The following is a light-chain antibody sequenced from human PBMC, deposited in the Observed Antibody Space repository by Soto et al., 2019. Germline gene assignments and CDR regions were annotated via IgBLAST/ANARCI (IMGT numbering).Light chain of an antibody. CDR1: QSVSSSY. J-gene: IGKJ5*01. V-gene: IGKV3-20*01. CDR2: GAS. Sequence: EIVLTQSPGTLSLSPGERATLSCRASQSVSSSYLAWYQQKPGQAPRLLIYGASSRATGIPDRFSGSGSGTEFTLTISSLEPEDFAVYYCQQYGSSPRTFGQGTRLE. CDR3: QQYGSSPRT.